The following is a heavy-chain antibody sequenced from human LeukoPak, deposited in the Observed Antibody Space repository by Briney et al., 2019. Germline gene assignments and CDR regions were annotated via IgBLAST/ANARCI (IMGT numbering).Heavy chain of an antibody. CDR2: ISYSGST. CDR3: ARDVLWSPAARTIAVAGTGGFDY. CDR1: GGSISSTSYN. J-gene: IGHJ4*02. Sequence: SETLSLTCTVSGGSISSTSYNWGWIRQPPGKGLEWIGSISYSGSTHYNPSLKSRVTISVHTSKNQLSLKLTSVTAADTAMYYCARDVLWSPAARTIAVAGTGGFDYWGQGTLVTVSS. V-gene: IGHV4-39*07. D-gene: IGHD6-19*01.